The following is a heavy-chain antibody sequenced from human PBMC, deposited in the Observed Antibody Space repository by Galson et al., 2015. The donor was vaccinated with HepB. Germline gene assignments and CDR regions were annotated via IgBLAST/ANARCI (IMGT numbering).Heavy chain of an antibody. CDR2: ISAYNGNT. J-gene: IGHJ4*02. CDR1: GYTFTSYG. D-gene: IGHD6-19*01. Sequence: SVKVSCKASGYTFTSYGISWVRQAPGLGLEWMGWISAYNGNTNYAQKLQGRVTMTTDTSTSTAYMELRSLRSDDTAVYYCARDRKIAVAGTCDYWGQGTLVTVSS. CDR3: ARDRKIAVAGTCDY. V-gene: IGHV1-18*04.